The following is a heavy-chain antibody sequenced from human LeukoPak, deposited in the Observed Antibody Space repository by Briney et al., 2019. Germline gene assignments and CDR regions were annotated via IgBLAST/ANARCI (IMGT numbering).Heavy chain of an antibody. V-gene: IGHV3-30*18. CDR3: AKGTYYYDSSGYYFDY. D-gene: IGHD3-22*01. Sequence: GGSLRLSCAASGFTFSSYGMQWVRQAPGKGLEWVAVISYDGSNKYYADSVKGRFTISRDNSKNTLYLQMNSLRAEDTAVYYCAKGTYYYDSSGYYFDYWGQGTLVTVSS. CDR1: GFTFSSYG. CDR2: ISYDGSNK. J-gene: IGHJ4*02.